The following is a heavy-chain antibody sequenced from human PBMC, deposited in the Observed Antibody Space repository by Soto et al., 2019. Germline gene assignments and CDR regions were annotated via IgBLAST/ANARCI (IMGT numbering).Heavy chain of an antibody. CDR1: GGSISSSSYY. CDR2: IFYSGST. CDR3: ARGQRIGIITAWFDY. Sequence: SETLSLTCTVSGGSISSSSYYWGWIRQPPGKGLEWIGSIFYSGSTYYNPSLKSRVTISVDTSKNQFSLKLSSVTAADTAVYYCARGQRIGIITAWFDYWGQGNMVT. D-gene: IGHD3-22*01. V-gene: IGHV4-39*01. J-gene: IGHJ4*02.